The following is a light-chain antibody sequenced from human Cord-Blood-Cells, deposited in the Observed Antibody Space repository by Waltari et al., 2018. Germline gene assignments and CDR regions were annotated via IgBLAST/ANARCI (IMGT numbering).Light chain of an antibody. CDR2: EVS. V-gene: IGLV2-8*01. J-gene: IGLJ3*02. CDR3: SSYAGSNNWV. Sequence: QSALTQPPSASGSPGQSVTISCTGTSSAVGGHNYLSWYQQHPGKAPKLMSYEVSKRPSGVPDRFSGSKSGNTASLTVSGLQAEEEAYYYCSSYAGSNNWVFGGGTKLTVL. CDR1: SSAVGGHNY.